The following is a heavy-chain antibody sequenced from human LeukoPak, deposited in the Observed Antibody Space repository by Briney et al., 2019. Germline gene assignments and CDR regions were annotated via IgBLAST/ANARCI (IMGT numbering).Heavy chain of an antibody. CDR2: INPNSGGT. CDR3: ASSSSHYYYGMDV. J-gene: IGHJ6*02. Sequence: ASVKVSCKASGYTFTGYYMHGVRQAPGQGLEWMGWINPNSGGTNYAQKFQGRVTMARDTSISTAYMELSRLRSDDTAVYYCASSSSHYYYGMDVWGQGTTVTVSS. CDR1: GYTFTGYY. D-gene: IGHD6-6*01. V-gene: IGHV1-2*02.